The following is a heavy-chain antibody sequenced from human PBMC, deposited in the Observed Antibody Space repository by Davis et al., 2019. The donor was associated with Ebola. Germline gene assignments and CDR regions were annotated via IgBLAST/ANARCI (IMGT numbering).Heavy chain of an antibody. CDR1: GFTVSSNY. CDR2: IYSGGST. D-gene: IGHD3-22*01. J-gene: IGHJ4*02. V-gene: IGHV3-53*04. CDR3: ARDRAITMIVVASYFDY. Sequence: GESLKISCAASGFTVSSNYMSWVRQAPGKGLEWVSVIYSGGSTYYADSVKGRFTISRHNSKNTLYLQMNSLRAEDTAVYYCARDRAITMIVVASYFDYWGQGTLVTVSS.